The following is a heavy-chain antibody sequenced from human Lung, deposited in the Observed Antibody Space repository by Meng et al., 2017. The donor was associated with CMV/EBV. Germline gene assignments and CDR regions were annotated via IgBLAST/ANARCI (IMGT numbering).Heavy chain of an antibody. V-gene: IGHV4-39*07. Sequence: GSLRLXXTVSGGSISSSSYYWGWIRQPPGKGLEWIGSIYYSGSTYYNPSLKSRVTISVDTSKNQFSLKLSSVTAADTAVYYCARATGYCSSTSCYTTFYYYYGMDVWGQGTXVTVAS. CDR3: ARATGYCSSTSCYTTFYYYYGMDV. CDR1: GGSISSSSYY. D-gene: IGHD2-2*02. CDR2: IYYSGST. J-gene: IGHJ6*02.